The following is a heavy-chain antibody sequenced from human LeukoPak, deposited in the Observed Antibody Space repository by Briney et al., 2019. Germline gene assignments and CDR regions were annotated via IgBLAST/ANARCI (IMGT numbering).Heavy chain of an antibody. Sequence: GGSLRLSCAASGFTFSSYSMNWVRQAPGKGLEWVSYISSSSSTIYYADSVKGRFTISRDNAKNSLYLQMNSLKAEDTAVYYCARDGEHYDFWSGYYRSYYYYYMDVWGKGTTVTVSS. CDR1: GFTFSSYS. J-gene: IGHJ6*03. CDR3: ARDGEHYDFWSGYYRSYYYYYMDV. D-gene: IGHD3-3*01. V-gene: IGHV3-48*04. CDR2: ISSSSSTI.